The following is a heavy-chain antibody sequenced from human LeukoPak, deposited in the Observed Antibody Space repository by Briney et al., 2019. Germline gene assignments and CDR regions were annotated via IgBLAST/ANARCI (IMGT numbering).Heavy chain of an antibody. CDR3: AKRDLAAAGTWYYYGMDV. J-gene: IGHJ6*02. CDR2: MTGTGGNT. D-gene: IGHD6-13*01. V-gene: IGHV3-23*01. CDR1: GFTFSNYA. Sequence: GGSLRLSCVASGFTFSNYAMNWVRQAPGKGLEWVSGMTGTGGNTYYAGSVRGRFTISRDNSKNTLYLQMNSLRADDTAVYYCAKRDLAAAGTWYYYGMDVWGQGTTVTVSS.